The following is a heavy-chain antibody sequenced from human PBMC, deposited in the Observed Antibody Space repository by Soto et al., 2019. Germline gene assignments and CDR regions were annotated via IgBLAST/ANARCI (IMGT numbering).Heavy chain of an antibody. Sequence: EVQLLESGGGLVQPGGSLRLSCAASGFTFSTFDMTWVRQAPGKGLEWVSLIRGVAGSTHYPDSVKGRFTISKDTSNNVLYLEMHSLRADDTAVYFCVKGAWLDSWGQGNMVTVSS. CDR2: IRGVAGST. CDR3: VKGAWLDS. CDR1: GFTFSTFD. J-gene: IGHJ4*02. V-gene: IGHV3-23*01.